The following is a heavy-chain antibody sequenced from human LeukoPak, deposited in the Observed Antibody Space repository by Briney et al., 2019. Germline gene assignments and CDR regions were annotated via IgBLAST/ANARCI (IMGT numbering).Heavy chain of an antibody. J-gene: IGHJ4*02. Sequence: GGSLRLSCAASGFTFSSHGMSWVRQAPGKGLEWVSTISGSGDNTYYADSVKGRFTISRDNSKNTLYLQMNSLRAEDTAVYYCAKALWFGSFDYWGQGTLVTVSS. V-gene: IGHV3-23*01. D-gene: IGHD3-10*01. CDR1: GFTFSSHG. CDR2: ISGSGDNT. CDR3: AKALWFGSFDY.